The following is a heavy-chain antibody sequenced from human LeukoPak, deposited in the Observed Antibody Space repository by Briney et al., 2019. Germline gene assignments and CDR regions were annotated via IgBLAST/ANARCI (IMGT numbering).Heavy chain of an antibody. J-gene: IGHJ4*02. D-gene: IGHD3-16*02. V-gene: IGHV4-59*01. CDR3: ASAIYDYVWGSYRSGYYFDY. Sequence: PSETLSLTCTVSGGSISSYYWSWIQQPPGKGLEWIGYIYYSGSTNYNPSLKSRVTISVDTSKNQFSLKLSSVTAADTAVYYCASAIYDYVWGSYRSGYYFDYWGQGTLVTVSS. CDR2: IYYSGST. CDR1: GGSISSYY.